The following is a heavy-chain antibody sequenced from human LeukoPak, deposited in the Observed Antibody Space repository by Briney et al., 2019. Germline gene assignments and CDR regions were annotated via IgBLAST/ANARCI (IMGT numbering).Heavy chain of an antibody. J-gene: IGHJ4*02. CDR1: GGSISSYY. D-gene: IGHD3-10*01. V-gene: IGHV4-59*01. CDR2: IYYSGST. CDR3: ATRTFGSGSYYNTPDY. Sequence: PSETLSLTCTVSGGSISSYYWSWIRQPPGKGLEWIGYIYYSGSTNYNPSLESRVTISVDTSKNQFSLKLSSVTAADTAVYYCATRTFGSGSYYNTPDYWGQGTLVTVSS.